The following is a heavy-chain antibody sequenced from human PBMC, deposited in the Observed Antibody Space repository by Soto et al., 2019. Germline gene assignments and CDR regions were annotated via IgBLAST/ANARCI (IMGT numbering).Heavy chain of an antibody. CDR3: ARASVVAATAVPYYYYYGMDV. J-gene: IGHJ6*02. V-gene: IGHV3-11*01. CDR2: ISSSGSTI. Sequence: PGGSLRLSCAASGCTFSDYYMTWLRQAPGKGLEWVSYISSSGSTIYYADSVKGRFTISRDNAKNSLYLQMNSLRAEDTAVYYCARASVVAATAVPYYYYYGMDVWGQGTTVTVSS. D-gene: IGHD2-15*01. CDR1: GCTFSDYY.